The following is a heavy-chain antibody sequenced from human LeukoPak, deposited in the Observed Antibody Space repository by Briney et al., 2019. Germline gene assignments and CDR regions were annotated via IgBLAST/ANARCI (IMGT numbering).Heavy chain of an antibody. CDR2: ISGSGGST. CDR1: GFTFSRNA. CDR3: AKHPITMVRGAVDL. J-gene: IGHJ5*02. Sequence: GGSLRLSCAASGFTFSRNAMSWVRQAPGKGLEWVSAISGSGGSTYYADSVKGRFTISRDNSKNTLYLQMNSLRAEDTAVYYCAKHPITMVRGAVDLWGQGTLVTVSS. V-gene: IGHV3-23*01. D-gene: IGHD3-10*01.